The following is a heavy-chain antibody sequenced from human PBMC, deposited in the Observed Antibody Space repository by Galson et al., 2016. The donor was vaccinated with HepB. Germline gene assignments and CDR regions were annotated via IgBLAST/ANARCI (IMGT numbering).Heavy chain of an antibody. J-gene: IGHJ4*02. CDR1: GYTFTNYG. V-gene: IGHV1-18*01. CDR3: AGGYYASGRSDFDY. Sequence: VKVSCKASGYTFTNYGISWVRQAPGQGLEWMGWISAYNGDTSYAQKLQGRVTMTTDTSTSTAYMELRSLRSVDTAVYYCAGGYYASGRSDFDYWGQGTLVTVSS. CDR2: ISAYNGDT. D-gene: IGHD3-10*01.